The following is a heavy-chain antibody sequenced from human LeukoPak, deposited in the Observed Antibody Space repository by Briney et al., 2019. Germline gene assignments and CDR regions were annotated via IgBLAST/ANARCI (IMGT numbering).Heavy chain of an antibody. CDR1: GVSISSTSAY. J-gene: IGHJ4*02. CDR3: ARAKKRWLRLGIDY. D-gene: IGHD5-12*01. V-gene: IGHV4-39*01. CDR2: IYSSGST. Sequence: PSETLSLTCSVSGVSISSTSAYWGWIRQPPGKGLEWIGSIYSSGSTSYNPSLKSRLTISVDTSKNQFSLRLSSVTAADTAVYYCARAKKRWLRLGIDYWGQGTLVTVSS.